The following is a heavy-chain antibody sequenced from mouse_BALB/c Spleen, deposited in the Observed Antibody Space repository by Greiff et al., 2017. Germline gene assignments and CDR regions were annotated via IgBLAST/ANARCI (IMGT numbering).Heavy chain of an antibody. V-gene: IGHV1-80*01. Sequence: QVQLQQSGAELVRPGSSVKISCKASGYAFSSYWMNWVKQRPGQGLEWIGQIYPGDGDTNYNGKFKGKATLTADKSSSTAYMQLSSLTSEDSAVYFCARGDASYYFDYWGQGTTLTVSS. CDR2: IYPGDGDT. CDR1: GYAFSSYW. CDR3: ARGDASYYFDY. J-gene: IGHJ2*01. D-gene: IGHD6-1*01.